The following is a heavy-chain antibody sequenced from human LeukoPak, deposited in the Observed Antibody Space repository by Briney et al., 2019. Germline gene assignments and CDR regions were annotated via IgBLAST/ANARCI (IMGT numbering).Heavy chain of an antibody. Sequence: GGSLRLSCAASGFPFSTYAMNWVRQAPGKGLEWVSVITGSGGFTQYADSVKGRFTISRDNSKNTVYLQMNSLRTEDTAVYYCARSGGLQKFDYWGQGTLVTVSS. CDR3: ARSGGLQKFDY. CDR2: ITGSGGFT. V-gene: IGHV3-23*01. J-gene: IGHJ4*02. CDR1: GFPFSTYA. D-gene: IGHD4-11*01.